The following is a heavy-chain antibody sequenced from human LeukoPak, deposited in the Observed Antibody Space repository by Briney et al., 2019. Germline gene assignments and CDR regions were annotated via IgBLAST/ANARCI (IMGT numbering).Heavy chain of an antibody. Sequence: ASVKVSCKASGYTFTGYCMHWVRQAPGQGLEWMGWINPNSGGTNYAQKFQGRVTMTRDTSISTAYMELSRLRSDDTAVYYCARDLQQWLANTDYWGQGTLVTVSS. CDR1: GYTFTGYC. CDR3: ARDLQQWLANTDY. V-gene: IGHV1-2*02. D-gene: IGHD6-19*01. CDR2: INPNSGGT. J-gene: IGHJ4*02.